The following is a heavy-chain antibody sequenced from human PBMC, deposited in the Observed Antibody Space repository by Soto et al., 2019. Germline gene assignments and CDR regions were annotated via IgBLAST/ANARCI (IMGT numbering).Heavy chain of an antibody. J-gene: IGHJ6*02. CDR3: ARGGTGPYYYGMDV. Sequence: TSETLSLTCTVSGGSISSGGYYWSWIRQHPGKGLEWIGYIYYSGSTYYNPSLKSRVTISVDTSKNQFPLKLSSVTAADTAVYYCARGGTGPYYYGMDVWGQGTTVTVSS. D-gene: IGHD1-1*01. V-gene: IGHV4-31*03. CDR1: GGSISSGGYY. CDR2: IYYSGST.